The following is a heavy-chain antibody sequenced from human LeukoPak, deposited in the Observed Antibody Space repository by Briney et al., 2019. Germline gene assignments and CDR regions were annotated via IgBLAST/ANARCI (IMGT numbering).Heavy chain of an antibody. CDR3: AREVERYSSGWADY. CDR1: GGSISSGSYY. Sequence: SETLSLTCTASGGSISSGSYYWSWIRQPAGKGLEWIGRIYTSGSTNYNPSLKSRVTISVDTSKNQFSLKLSSVTAADTAVYYCAREVERYSSGWADYWGQGTLVTVSS. CDR2: IYTSGST. V-gene: IGHV4-61*02. D-gene: IGHD6-19*01. J-gene: IGHJ4*02.